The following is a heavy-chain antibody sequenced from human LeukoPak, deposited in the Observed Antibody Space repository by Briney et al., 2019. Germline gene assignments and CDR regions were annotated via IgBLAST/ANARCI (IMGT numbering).Heavy chain of an antibody. Sequence: GGSLRLSCTASGFTFNRDWTAWVRQAPGKGLEWVANIKEDGSEKNYVDSVKGRFTISRDNAENSVYLQMNDLRAEDTGVYYCARDCGDYFDYWGQGTLVTVSS. V-gene: IGHV3-7*01. D-gene: IGHD4-17*01. CDR3: ARDCGDYFDY. CDR2: IKEDGSEK. J-gene: IGHJ4*02. CDR1: GFTFNRDW.